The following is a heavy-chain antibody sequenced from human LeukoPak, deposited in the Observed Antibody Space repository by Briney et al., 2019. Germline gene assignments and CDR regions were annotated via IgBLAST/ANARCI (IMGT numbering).Heavy chain of an antibody. D-gene: IGHD5-12*01. CDR3: ARGDSYDTTIDY. V-gene: IGHV3-66*02. J-gene: IGHJ4*02. CDR2: IYSGGST. Sequence: GGSLRLSCVASEFSFSNYWMHWVRQAPGKGLEWVSVIYSGGSTYYADSVKGRFTISRDNSKSTLYLQMNSLRAEDTAVYYCARGDSYDTTIDYWGQGTLVTVSS. CDR1: EFSFSNYW.